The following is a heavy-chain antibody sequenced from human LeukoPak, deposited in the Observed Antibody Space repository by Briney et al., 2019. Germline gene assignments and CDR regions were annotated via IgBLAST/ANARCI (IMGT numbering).Heavy chain of an antibody. J-gene: IGHJ4*02. Sequence: ASVKVSCKVSGYTLTELSMHWVRQAPGKGLEWMGGFDPEDGETIYAQKFQGRVTMTEDTSTDTAYMELSRLRSDDTAVYYCARVYLGVYYYGSSGYSHLDYWGQGTLVTVSS. D-gene: IGHD3-22*01. CDR1: GYTLTELS. V-gene: IGHV1-24*01. CDR2: FDPEDGET. CDR3: ARVYLGVYYYGSSGYSHLDY.